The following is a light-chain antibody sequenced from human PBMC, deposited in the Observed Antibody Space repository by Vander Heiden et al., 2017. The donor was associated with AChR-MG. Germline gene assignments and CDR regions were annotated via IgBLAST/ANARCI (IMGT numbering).Light chain of an antibody. Sequence: EIVMTQSPATPSVSPGARATLSCRASQSGSSNLAWYQQKPGQAPRLLIYGASTRATGIPARFSGSGSGTEFTLTISSLQSEDFAVYYCQQDNNWPRTFGGGTKVEIK. CDR2: GAS. CDR3: QQDNNWPRT. J-gene: IGKJ4*02. CDR1: QSGSSN. V-gene: IGKV3-15*01.